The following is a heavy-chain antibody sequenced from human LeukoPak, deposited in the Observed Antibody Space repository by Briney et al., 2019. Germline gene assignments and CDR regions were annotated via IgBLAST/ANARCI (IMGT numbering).Heavy chain of an antibody. CDR1: GFTLSSYA. D-gene: IGHD2-8*01. J-gene: IGHJ4*02. CDR3: AKAESLYQYYFDY. CDR2: ISGGGGST. Sequence: PGGSLRLSCAASGFTLSSYAMSWVRQAPGKGLEWVSAISGGGGSTYYADSVKGRFTISRDNSRNTLYLQMNSLRAEDTAVYYCAKAESLYQYYFDYWGQGTLVTVSS. V-gene: IGHV3-23*01.